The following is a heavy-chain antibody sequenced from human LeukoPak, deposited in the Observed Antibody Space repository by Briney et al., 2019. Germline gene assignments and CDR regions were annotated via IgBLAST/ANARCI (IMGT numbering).Heavy chain of an antibody. CDR1: SASISTYY. J-gene: IGHJ4*02. V-gene: IGHV4-39*07. Sequence: SETLSLTCTVSSASISTYYWSWIRQPPGKGLEWIGRIYYSGSTYYNPSLKSRVTISVDTSKNQFSLKLSSVTAADTAVYYCATPGGYSSSWYDPSSYFDYWGQGTLVTVSS. CDR2: IYYSGST. D-gene: IGHD6-13*01. CDR3: ATPGGYSSSWYDPSSYFDY.